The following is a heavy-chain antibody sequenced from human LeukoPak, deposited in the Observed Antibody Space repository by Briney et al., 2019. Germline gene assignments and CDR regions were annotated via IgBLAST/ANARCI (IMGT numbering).Heavy chain of an antibody. Sequence: SGPTMVKPTQTLTLTCTFSGFSLGTSGVGVGWIRQPPGKALEWLALIYWDDDKRYSPSLKSRLTITKDASKNQVVLTVTNMDPVDTATYYCARIMIPFGGVIVPFDYWGQGTLVTVSS. D-gene: IGHD3-16*02. V-gene: IGHV2-5*02. CDR1: GFSLGTSGVG. J-gene: IGHJ4*02. CDR2: IYWDDDK. CDR3: ARIMIPFGGVIVPFDY.